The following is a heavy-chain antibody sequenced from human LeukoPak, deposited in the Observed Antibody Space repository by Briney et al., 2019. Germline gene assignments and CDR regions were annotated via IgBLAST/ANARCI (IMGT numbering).Heavy chain of an antibody. J-gene: IGHJ4*02. CDR1: GGSISSSSYY. Sequence: SETLSLTCTVSGGSISSSSYYWGWIRQPPGKGLEWIGSIYYIGSTYYNPSLKSRVTISVDTSKNQFSLKLSSVTAAATAVYYCARLSTIFGVVIPSHFYYWGQGTLVTVSS. CDR2: IYYIGST. V-gene: IGHV4-39*01. D-gene: IGHD3-3*01. CDR3: ARLSTIFGVVIPSHFYY.